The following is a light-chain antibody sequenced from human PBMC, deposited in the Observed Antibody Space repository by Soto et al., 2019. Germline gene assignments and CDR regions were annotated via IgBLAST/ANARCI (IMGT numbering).Light chain of an antibody. CDR2: EVS. V-gene: IGLV2-8*01. J-gene: IGLJ1*01. Sequence: QSALTQPPSASGSPGQSVTISCTGTSSDFGGYNFVSWYQQHPGKAPKLMIYEVSKWPSGVPDRFSGSKSGITASLTVSGLQAEDEADYYCSSYAGSNNPGVFGTGTKVTVL. CDR3: SSYAGSNNPGV. CDR1: SSDFGGYNF.